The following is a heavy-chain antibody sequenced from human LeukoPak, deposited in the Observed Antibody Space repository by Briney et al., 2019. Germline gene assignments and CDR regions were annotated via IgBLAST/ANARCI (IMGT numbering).Heavy chain of an antibody. CDR2: IHTSGTT. CDR1: GGFISSGSYF. D-gene: IGHD2-15*01. Sequence: PSQTLSLTCSVSGGFISSGSYFWSCIRQPAGKGLEWIGRIHTSGTTNYNPSLKSRVTISLDRSKNQFSLNLSSVTASDTAVYYCARGGGYDASDIWGQGTMVTVSS. CDR3: ARGGGYDASDI. J-gene: IGHJ3*02. V-gene: IGHV4-61*02.